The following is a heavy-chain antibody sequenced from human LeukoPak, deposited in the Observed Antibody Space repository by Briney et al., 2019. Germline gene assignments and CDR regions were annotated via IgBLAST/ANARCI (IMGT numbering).Heavy chain of an antibody. V-gene: IGHV3-74*01. J-gene: IGHJ4*02. CDR1: GFTFGSYW. CDR2: IASDGSST. D-gene: IGHD4-23*01. Sequence: PGGSLRLSCAASGFTFGSYWMNWVRQAPGKGLVWVSRIASDGSSTTYADSVKGRSSISRDNAKNTLYLQMNSLRVEDTAVYYCARGRPHGNDYWGQGTLVTVSS. CDR3: ARGRPHGNDY.